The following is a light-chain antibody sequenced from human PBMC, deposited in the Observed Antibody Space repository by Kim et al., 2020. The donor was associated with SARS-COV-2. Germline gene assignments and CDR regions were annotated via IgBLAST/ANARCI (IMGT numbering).Light chain of an antibody. CDR3: QQYGDSPPLT. J-gene: IGKJ4*01. CDR2: GAS. V-gene: IGKV3-20*01. Sequence: PGQRAALSCRASQTVSKNYLAWYQHKPGQAPRLLISGASDRATGIPDRFSGSGSGTDFTLTISRLEPEDFAVYYCQQYGDSPPLTFGGGTKV. CDR1: QTVSKNY.